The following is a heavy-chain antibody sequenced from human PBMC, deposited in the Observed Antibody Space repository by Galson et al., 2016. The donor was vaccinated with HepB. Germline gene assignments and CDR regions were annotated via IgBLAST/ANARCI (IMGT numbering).Heavy chain of an antibody. D-gene: IGHD3-10*01. CDR3: ARAVMLGRGMDV. V-gene: IGHV6-1*01. J-gene: IGHJ6*02. CDR1: GDSVYNNGAA. Sequence: CAISGDSVYNNGAACVWIRQSPSRGLEWLGRTFYRSTWENHYAGSVKNRIPISPDTSRNQFSLHLHSVTPEDTAVYYCARAVMLGRGMDVWGQGTTVTVSS. CDR2: TFYRSTWEN.